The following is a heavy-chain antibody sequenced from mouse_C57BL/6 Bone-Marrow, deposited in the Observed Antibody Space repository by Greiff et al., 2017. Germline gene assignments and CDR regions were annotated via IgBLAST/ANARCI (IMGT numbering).Heavy chain of an antibody. D-gene: IGHD2-3*01. V-gene: IGHV1-66*01. CDR3: AREWLLRGFAY. CDR1: GYSFTSYY. Sequence: QVQLQQSGPELVKPGASVKISCKASGYSFTSYYIHWVKQRPGQGLEWIGWIYPGSGNTKYNEKFKGKATLTADTSSSTAYMQLSSLTSEDSAVYYCAREWLLRGFAYWGQGTLVTVSA. CDR2: IYPGSGNT. J-gene: IGHJ3*01.